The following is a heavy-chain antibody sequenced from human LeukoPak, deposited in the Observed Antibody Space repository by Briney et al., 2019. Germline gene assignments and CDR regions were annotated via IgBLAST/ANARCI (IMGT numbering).Heavy chain of an antibody. CDR2: IYYSGST. CDR3: AREGGYDRGGRYFDY. J-gene: IGHJ4*02. D-gene: IGHD5-12*01. CDR1: GGSISSSSYY. Sequence: SETLSLTCTVSGGSISSSSYYWGWIRQPPGKGLEWIGSIYYSGSTYYNPSLKSRVTISVGTSKNQFSLKLSSVTAADTAVYYCAREGGYDRGGRYFDYWGQGTLVTVSS. V-gene: IGHV4-39*07.